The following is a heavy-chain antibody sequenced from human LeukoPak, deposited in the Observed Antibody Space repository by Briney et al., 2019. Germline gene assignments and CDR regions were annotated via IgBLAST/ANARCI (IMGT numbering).Heavy chain of an antibody. CDR3: VRGTAR. CDR1: GFSVSTQY. D-gene: IGHD4-17*01. J-gene: IGHJ4*02. V-gene: IGHV3-53*01. CDR2: IYTGDKT. Sequence: GGSLRLSCVVSGFSVSTQYMSWVRQAPGKGLEWVSVIYTGDKTYYADSVKGRSIISRDNSKNILYLQMDSLRAEDTALYYCVRGTARWGQGTLVTVSS.